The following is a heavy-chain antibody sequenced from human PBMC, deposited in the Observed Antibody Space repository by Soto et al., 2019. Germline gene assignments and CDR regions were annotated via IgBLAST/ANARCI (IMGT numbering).Heavy chain of an antibody. V-gene: IGHV3-48*03. CDR2: ISSSGSTI. Sequence: GGSLRLSCAASGFTFSSYEMNWVRQAPGKGLEWVSYISSSGSTIYYADSVKGRFTIPRDNAKNSLYLQMNSLRAEDTAVYYCASTPLYCSGGSCYWFDPWGQGTLVTVSS. D-gene: IGHD2-15*01. CDR1: GFTFSSYE. J-gene: IGHJ5*02. CDR3: ASTPLYCSGGSCYWFDP.